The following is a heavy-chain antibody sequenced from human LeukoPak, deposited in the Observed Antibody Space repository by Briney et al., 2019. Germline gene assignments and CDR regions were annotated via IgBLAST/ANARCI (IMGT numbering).Heavy chain of an antibody. D-gene: IGHD5-18*01. CDR1: GGSISSSSYY. V-gene: IGHV4-39*01. CDR2: IYYSGST. CDR3: ARQETGMVLRYYYYYMDV. Sequence: PSKTLSLTCTVSGGSISSSSYYWGWIRQPPGKGLEWIGSIYYSGSTYYNPSLKSRVTISVDTSKNQFSLKLSSVTAADTAVYYCARQETGMVLRYYYYYMDVWGKGTTVTVSS. J-gene: IGHJ6*03.